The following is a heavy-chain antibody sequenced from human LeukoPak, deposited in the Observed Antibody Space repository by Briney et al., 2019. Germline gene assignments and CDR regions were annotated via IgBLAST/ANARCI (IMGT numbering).Heavy chain of an antibody. Sequence: GGSLRPSCAASGFTFSSNWMSWVRQAPGKGLEWVGNIQPDGSEQYPVDSVKGRFTISRDNARNSLFLQMNSLRVEDTAVYYCASQSYARFDPWGQGTLVTVSS. V-gene: IGHV3-7*01. CDR2: IQPDGSEQ. CDR1: GFTFSSNW. D-gene: IGHD3-16*01. CDR3: ASQSYARFDP. J-gene: IGHJ5*02.